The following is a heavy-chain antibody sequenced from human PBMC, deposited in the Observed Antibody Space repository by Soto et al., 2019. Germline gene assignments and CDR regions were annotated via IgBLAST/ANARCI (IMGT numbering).Heavy chain of an antibody. CDR1: GFIFSNFE. D-gene: IGHD3-9*01. J-gene: IGHJ6*02. CDR2: INTAGSTK. Sequence: GVSLRLSCAASGFIFSNFEMHWVRQAPGKGLEWVSYINTAGSTKYYAESVKGRFTISRDNARNSLFLQMNSLRAEDTAVYYCARAECSSPDCLTAYYSYGLDVWGQGSTVTV. CDR3: ARAECSSPDCLTAYYSYGLDV. V-gene: IGHV3-48*03.